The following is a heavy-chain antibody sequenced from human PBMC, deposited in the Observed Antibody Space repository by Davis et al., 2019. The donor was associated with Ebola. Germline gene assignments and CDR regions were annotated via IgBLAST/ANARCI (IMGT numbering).Heavy chain of an antibody. CDR2: ISAYNGNT. CDR1: GYTFTSYG. V-gene: IGHV1-18*01. D-gene: IGHD3-22*01. J-gene: IGHJ3*02. Sequence: ASVKVSCKASGYTFTSYGISWVRQAPGQGLEWMGWISAYNGNTNYAQKLQGRVTMTTDTSTSTAYMELRSLRSDDTAVYYCARETQVVITPGDAFDIWGQGTMVTVSS. CDR3: ARETQVVITPGDAFDI.